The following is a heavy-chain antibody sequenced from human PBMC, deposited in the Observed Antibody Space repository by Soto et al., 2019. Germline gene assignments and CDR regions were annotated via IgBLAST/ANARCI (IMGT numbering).Heavy chain of an antibody. J-gene: IGHJ5*02. V-gene: IGHV4-39*01. CDR2: IYYSGST. CDR3: ARIEMASILGFDP. CDR1: GGSISSSSYY. D-gene: IGHD5-12*01. Sequence: SETLSLTCTVSGGSISSSSYYWGWIRQPPGKGLEWIGSIYYSGSTYYNPSLKSRVTISVDTSKNQFSLKVTSVTASDTAVYYCARIEMASILGFDPWGQGTLVTVSS.